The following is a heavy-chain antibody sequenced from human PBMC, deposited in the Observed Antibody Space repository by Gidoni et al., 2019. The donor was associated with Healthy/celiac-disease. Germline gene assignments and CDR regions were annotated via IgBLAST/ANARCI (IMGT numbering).Heavy chain of an antibody. J-gene: IGHJ5*02. CDR1: GFTFADYT. D-gene: IGHD4-17*01. CDR3: AKGTVTPFSGWFDP. Sequence: EVQLVESGGVVVQPGGSLRLSCAASGFTFADYTMHWVRQAPGKGLEWVSLISWDGGSTYYADSVKGRFTISRDNSKNSLYLQMNSLRTEDTALYYCAKGTVTPFSGWFDPWGQGTLVTVSS. CDR2: ISWDGGST. V-gene: IGHV3-43*01.